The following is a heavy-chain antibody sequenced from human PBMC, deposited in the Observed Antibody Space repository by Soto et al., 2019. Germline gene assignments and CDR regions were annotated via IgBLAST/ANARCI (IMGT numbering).Heavy chain of an antibody. D-gene: IGHD2-15*01. CDR2: IYSNGNT. Sequence: VGSLRLSCAASGFTVSTNYRTWVRQTPGKGLEWVSIIYSNGNTYYADSVKGRFTISRDNSKNTLYLQMNSLRVDDTAVYYCVVEDLGMEVWGQGTTVTVSS. CDR3: VVEDLGMEV. J-gene: IGHJ6*02. CDR1: GFTVSTNY. V-gene: IGHV3-53*01.